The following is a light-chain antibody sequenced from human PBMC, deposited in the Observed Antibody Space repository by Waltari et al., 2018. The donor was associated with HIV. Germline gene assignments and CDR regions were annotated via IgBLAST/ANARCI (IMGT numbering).Light chain of an antibody. V-gene: IGKV3-20*01. J-gene: IGKJ5*01. CDR3: QQYGSSVT. CDR2: GAS. Sequence: EIVLTQSPGTLSLSPGERVTLSCRASQSVSSSSLVWYQQKPGQAPRLLIYGASSRATGIPDRSSGSGSGTDFTLTISRLDPEDFAVYYCQQYGSSVTFGQGTRLEIK. CDR1: QSVSSSS.